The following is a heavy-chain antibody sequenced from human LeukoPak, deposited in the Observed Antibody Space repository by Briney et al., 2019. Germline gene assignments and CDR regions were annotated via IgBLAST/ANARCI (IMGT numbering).Heavy chain of an antibody. J-gene: IGHJ1*01. CDR2: IYYSGST. D-gene: IGHD6-13*01. CDR3: ARASGSSWPEYFQH. Sequence: PSETLSLTCTVSGGSISSYYWSWIRQPPGKGLEWIGYIYYSGSTNYNPSLKSRATISVDTSKNQFSLKLSSVTAADTAVYYCARASGSSWPEYFQHWGQGTLVTVSS. V-gene: IGHV4-59*01. CDR1: GGSISSYY.